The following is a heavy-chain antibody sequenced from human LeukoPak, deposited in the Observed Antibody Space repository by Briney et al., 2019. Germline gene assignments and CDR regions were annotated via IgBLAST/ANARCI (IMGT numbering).Heavy chain of an antibody. CDR3: AKESGYSIDWYDY. CDR2: ISSSSSTI. V-gene: IGHV3-48*01. Sequence: GGSLRLSCAASGFTFSSYSMNWVRQAPGKGLEWVSYISSSSSTIYYADSVKGRFTISRDNAKNSLYLQMNSLRAEDTAVYYCAKESGYSIDWYDYWGQGTLVTVSS. D-gene: IGHD6-19*01. J-gene: IGHJ4*02. CDR1: GFTFSSYS.